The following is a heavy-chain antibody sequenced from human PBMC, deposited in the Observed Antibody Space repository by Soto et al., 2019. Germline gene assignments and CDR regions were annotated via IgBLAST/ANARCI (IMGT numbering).Heavy chain of an antibody. V-gene: IGHV4-34*01. J-gene: IGHJ5*02. CDR1: GGSFSGYY. D-gene: IGHD4-4*01. Sequence: SETLSLTCAVYGGSFSGYYWSWIRQPPGKGLEWMGEINNRGSTNYNPSLKSRVTISVDTAKNQFSLRLSSVTAADTAVYYCARGRLQPNWFDPWGQGTLVTVSS. CDR2: INNRGST. CDR3: ARGRLQPNWFDP.